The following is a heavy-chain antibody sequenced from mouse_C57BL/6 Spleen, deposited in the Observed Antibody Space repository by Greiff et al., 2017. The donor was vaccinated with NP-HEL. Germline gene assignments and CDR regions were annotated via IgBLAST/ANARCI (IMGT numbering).Heavy chain of an antibody. D-gene: IGHD1-1*01. V-gene: IGHV1-61*01. Sequence: QVQLKQPGAELVRPGSSVKLSCKASGYTFTSYWMDWVKQRPGQGLEWIGNIYPSDSETHYNQKFKDKATLTVDKSSSTAYMQLSSLTSEDSAVYYCAREYYYGSSDAMDYWGQGTSVTVSS. J-gene: IGHJ4*01. CDR1: GYTFTSYW. CDR3: AREYYYGSSDAMDY. CDR2: IYPSDSET.